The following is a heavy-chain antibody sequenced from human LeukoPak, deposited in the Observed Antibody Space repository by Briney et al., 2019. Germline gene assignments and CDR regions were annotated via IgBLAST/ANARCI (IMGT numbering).Heavy chain of an antibody. V-gene: IGHV3-74*01. D-gene: IGHD5-24*01. CDR2: IDTDGSTT. Sequence: GGSLRLSCAASGFTFSNAWMSWVRQVPGKRLVWVARIDTDGSTTHYADSVKGRFTISRDNAKNTLYLQMNSLRAEDTAVYYCVRDRDGYNYWGQGTLVTVSS. J-gene: IGHJ4*02. CDR3: VRDRDGYNY. CDR1: GFTFSNAW.